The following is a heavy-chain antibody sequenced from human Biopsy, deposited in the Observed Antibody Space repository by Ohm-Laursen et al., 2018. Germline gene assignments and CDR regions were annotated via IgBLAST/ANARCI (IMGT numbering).Heavy chain of an antibody. D-gene: IGHD3-22*01. CDR3: ANDQRYCYDRSCYYCFDY. J-gene: IGHJ4*02. V-gene: IGHV3-23*01. CDR1: GFTFSSYA. Sequence: SLSLSCAASGFTFSSYAMSWVRQAPGKGLEWVSAITSSGDTTYYSDSVKGRFTVSRDSSKNTLHLQMNSLRAEDTAVYYCANDQRYCYDRSCYYCFDYWGQGTLVTVSS. CDR2: ITSSGDTT.